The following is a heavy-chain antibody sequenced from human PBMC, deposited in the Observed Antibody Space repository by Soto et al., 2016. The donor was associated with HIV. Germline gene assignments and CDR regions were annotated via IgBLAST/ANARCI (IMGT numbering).Heavy chain of an antibody. CDR1: GFSFRSYA. V-gene: IGHV3-23*01. D-gene: IGHD2-2*01. Sequence: EVQVLESGGGLVQPGGSLRLSCATSGFSFRSYAMSWVRQSPGKGLEWVSGISGSGKNTYYGDSVKGRFTISRDNSQNMMYLQMNSLRVDDTAIYFCAKDQISTSWPVAFDAWGQGILVSVSS. CDR2: ISGSGKNT. J-gene: IGHJ5*02. CDR3: AKDQISTSWPVAFDA.